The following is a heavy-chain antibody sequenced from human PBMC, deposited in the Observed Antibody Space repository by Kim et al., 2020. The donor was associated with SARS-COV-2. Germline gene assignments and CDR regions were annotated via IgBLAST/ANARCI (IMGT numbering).Heavy chain of an antibody. V-gene: IGHV3-15*01. J-gene: IGHJ3*02. D-gene: IGHD4-17*01. CDR2: IKSKTDGGTT. CDR3: TTARLRPRRRHVEHAFDI. Sequence: GGSLRLSCAASGFTFSNAWMSWVRQAPGKGLEWVGRIKSKTDGGTTDYAAPVKGRFTISRDDSKNTLYLQMNSLKTEDTAVYYCTTARLRPRRRHVEHAFDIWGQGTMVTVSS. CDR1: GFTFSNAW.